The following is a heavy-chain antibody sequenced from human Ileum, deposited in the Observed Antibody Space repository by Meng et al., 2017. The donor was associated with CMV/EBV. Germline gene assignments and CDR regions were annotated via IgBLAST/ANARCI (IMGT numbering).Heavy chain of an antibody. J-gene: IGHJ4*02. D-gene: IGHD7-27*01. Sequence: GESLKTPCVAPGFTFNNYWMNRVRQTPGTGLEWVANINQDGSQRYYLDPVKGRFSISRDNAKNSLFLQMNGLRADDTALYYCAGDPPGDGGVTSDYWGQGILVTVSS. CDR2: INQDGSQR. CDR1: GFTFNNYW. V-gene: IGHV3-7*01. CDR3: AGDPPGDGGVTSDY.